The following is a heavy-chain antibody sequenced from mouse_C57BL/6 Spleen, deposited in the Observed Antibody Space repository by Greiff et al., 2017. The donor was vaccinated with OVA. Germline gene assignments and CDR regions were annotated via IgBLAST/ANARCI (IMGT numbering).Heavy chain of an antibody. V-gene: IGHV1-82*01. Sequence: VKLQESGPELVKPGASVKISCKASGYAFSSSWMNWVKQRPGKGLEWIGRIYPGDGDTNYNGKFKGKATLTADKSSSTAYMQLSSLTSEDSAVYFCAREELTPYYFDYWGQGTTLTVSS. D-gene: IGHD1-1*01. CDR3: AREELTPYYFDY. CDR2: IYPGDGDT. J-gene: IGHJ2*01. CDR1: GYAFSSSW.